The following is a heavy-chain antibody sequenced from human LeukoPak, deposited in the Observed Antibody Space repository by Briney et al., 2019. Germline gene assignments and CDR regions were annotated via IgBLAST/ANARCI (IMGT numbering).Heavy chain of an antibody. CDR1: GITFGNNW. CDR2: INRDGGGA. V-gene: IGHV3-74*01. J-gene: IGHJ5*02. CDR3: ARDVPHNWFDT. Sequence: PGGSLRLSCAASGITFGNNWMHWVRQGPGKGLVWISRINRDGGGAIYADSVKGRFTGPRDNAKNTLHLQMNSLRAEDTAVYYCARDVPHNWFDTWGQGTLVTVSS.